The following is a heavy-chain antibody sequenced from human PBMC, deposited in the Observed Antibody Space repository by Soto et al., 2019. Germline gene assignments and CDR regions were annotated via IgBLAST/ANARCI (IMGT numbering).Heavy chain of an antibody. Sequence: PRESLTISCKCSGYSFTRYWISWVRQMPGKGLEWMGRIDPSDSYTNYSPSFQGHVTISADKSISTAYLQWSSLKASDTAMYYCARRAKYYYDSSGYYPSDVWGQGTTVTVSS. CDR2: IDPSDSYT. V-gene: IGHV5-10-1*01. CDR1: GYSFTRYW. CDR3: ARRAKYYYDSSGYYPSDV. D-gene: IGHD3-22*01. J-gene: IGHJ6*02.